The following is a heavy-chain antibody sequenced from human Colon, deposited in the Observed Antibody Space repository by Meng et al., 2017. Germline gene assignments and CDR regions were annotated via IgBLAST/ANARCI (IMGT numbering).Heavy chain of an antibody. CDR3: ARVNGDFDEAWFDP. J-gene: IGHJ5*02. V-gene: IGHV4-61*08. D-gene: IGHD2-21*02. CDR1: CASVSSGDYY. CDR2: IYYTGNT. Sequence: QGQLHEAGPGLVTPSETLPLTCPFSCASVSSGDYYWGWIRQPPGKGLEWLGYIYYTGNTNYNPSLKNRVTISLDTSNNQFSLKLTSMTAADAAIYYCARVNGDFDEAWFDPWGQGTLVTVSS.